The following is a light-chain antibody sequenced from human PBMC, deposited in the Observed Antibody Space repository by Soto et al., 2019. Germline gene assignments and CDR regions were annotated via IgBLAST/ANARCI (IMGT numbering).Light chain of an antibody. CDR1: QSVDSNY. J-gene: IGKJ1*01. V-gene: IGKV3-20*01. Sequence: IVLTQSPGTLSLSPGERATLSCRASQSVDSNYLAWYQQKPGQAPRLLIYGASRRATGIPDRFSGGGSETDFTLTISRLEPEDFAVYYCQQYSSGMFGQGTKVEIK. CDR2: GAS. CDR3: QQYSSGM.